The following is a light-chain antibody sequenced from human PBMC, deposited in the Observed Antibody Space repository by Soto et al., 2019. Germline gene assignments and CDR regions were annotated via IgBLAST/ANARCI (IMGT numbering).Light chain of an antibody. Sequence: IQITTSAAALSASIGDRVTIPCRASQNITNWIAWYQQTPGKAPKFLIYDASTLESGVPSRFSGSGFGTEISLTISRLQPDDFGSYYCHHLRTFGQGTKVDIK. CDR1: QNITNW. V-gene: IGKV1-5*01. CDR2: DAS. J-gene: IGKJ1*01. CDR3: HHLRT.